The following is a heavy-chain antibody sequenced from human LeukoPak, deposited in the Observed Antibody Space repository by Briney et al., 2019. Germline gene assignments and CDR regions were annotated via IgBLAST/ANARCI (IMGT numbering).Heavy chain of an antibody. Sequence: PGGSLRLSCAASGFTFSSYGMHWVRQAPGKGLEWVAFIRYDGSADSVKGRFTISRDNPKNTLYLQMNSLRAEDTAVYYCAKKGSGWDYWGQGTLVTVSS. V-gene: IGHV3-30*02. D-gene: IGHD6-19*01. J-gene: IGHJ4*02. CDR2: IRYDGS. CDR1: GFTFSSYG. CDR3: AKKGSGWDY.